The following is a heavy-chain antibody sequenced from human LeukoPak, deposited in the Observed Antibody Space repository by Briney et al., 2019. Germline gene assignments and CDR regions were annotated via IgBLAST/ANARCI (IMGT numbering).Heavy chain of an antibody. V-gene: IGHV3-66*02. CDR1: GFTFSNYA. D-gene: IGHD5-18*01. CDR3: AREGYSSGSRTGIDY. CDR2: MYSGGTT. Sequence: GGSLRLSCAASGFTFSNYAMSWVRQAPGRGLEWVSVMYSGGTTSYADSVKGRFTISRDNSKNTVSLQMNSLRIDDTAVYYCAREGYSSGSRTGIDYWGQGTLVTVSS. J-gene: IGHJ4*02.